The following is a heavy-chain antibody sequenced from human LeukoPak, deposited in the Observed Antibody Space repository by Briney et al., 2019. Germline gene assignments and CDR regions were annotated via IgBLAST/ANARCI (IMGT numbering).Heavy chain of an antibody. CDR1: GYTFTSYY. Sequence: VASVKVSCKASGYTFTSYYMHWVRQAPGQGLEWMGIINPSGGSTSYAQKFQGRVTMTRDTPTSTVYMELSSLRSEDTAVYYCAREDEAYCGGDCSPSYWGQGTLVTVSS. D-gene: IGHD2-21*02. J-gene: IGHJ4*02. V-gene: IGHV1-46*01. CDR2: INPSGGST. CDR3: AREDEAYCGGDCSPSY.